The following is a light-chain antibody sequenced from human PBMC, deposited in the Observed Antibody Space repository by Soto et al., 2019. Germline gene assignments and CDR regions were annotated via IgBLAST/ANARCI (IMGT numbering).Light chain of an antibody. V-gene: IGKV3-20*01. CDR3: QYYGSSPYT. CDR1: QSVSSSY. J-gene: IGKJ1*01. Sequence: EIVLTQSPGTLSLSPGERATLSCRASQSVSSSYLAWYQQKHGQAPSLLIHGASSRATGIPERFSGSGSGTDFTLTISRLEPEDFAVYYCQYYGSSPYTFGQGNKLEIK. CDR2: GAS.